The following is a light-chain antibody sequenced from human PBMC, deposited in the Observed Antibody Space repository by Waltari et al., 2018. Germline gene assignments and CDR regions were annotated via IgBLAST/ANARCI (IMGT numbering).Light chain of an antibody. CDR2: STS. CDR1: ERVDSRY. J-gene: IGKJ2*03. V-gene: IGKV3-20*01. Sequence: DIVLTQSPGTLSLSPGERAALSCRASERVDSRYLAWYQQKPGQAPSLLIYSTSSRATGIPDRFSGSGSGTDFTLTITKLEPEDFAVYYCQQFGSSSFSFGQGTKLEIK. CDR3: QQFGSSSFS.